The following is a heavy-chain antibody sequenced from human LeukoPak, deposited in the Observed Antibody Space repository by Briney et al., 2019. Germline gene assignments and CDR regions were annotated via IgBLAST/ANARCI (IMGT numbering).Heavy chain of an antibody. CDR2: ISAYNGNT. V-gene: IGHV1-18*01. J-gene: IGHJ6*02. Sequence: ASVTVSCKASGYTFTSYGISWVRQAPGQGLEWMGWISAYNGNTNYAQKLQGRVTMTTDTSTSTAYMELRSLRSDDTAVYYCARENREWLPDAGYYYYGMDVWGQGTTVTVSS. CDR1: GYTFTSYG. D-gene: IGHD3-3*01. CDR3: ARENREWLPDAGYYYYGMDV.